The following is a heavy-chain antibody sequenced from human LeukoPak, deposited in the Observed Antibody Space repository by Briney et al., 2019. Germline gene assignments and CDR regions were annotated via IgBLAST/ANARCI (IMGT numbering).Heavy chain of an antibody. Sequence: SETLSLTCTVSGDSFTSYFWSWIRQPPGKGLEWVGYIFYSGITNYNPSLKSRVTISVDTSKNQFSLKLSSVTAADTAVYYCARAYFDWLHSYYMDVWGKGTTVTISS. CDR2: IFYSGIT. CDR1: GDSFTSYF. D-gene: IGHD3-9*01. V-gene: IGHV4-59*08. CDR3: ARAYFDWLHSYYMDV. J-gene: IGHJ6*03.